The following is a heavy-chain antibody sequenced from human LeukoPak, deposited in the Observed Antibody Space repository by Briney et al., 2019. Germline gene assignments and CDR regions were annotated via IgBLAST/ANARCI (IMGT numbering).Heavy chain of an antibody. V-gene: IGHV4-34*01. CDR3: ASGRGSGWYEFDY. CDR2: INHSAST. Sequence: SENLSLNCAVYGVSFCGNYWSWMPRRPGLGLEWIGNINHSASTNYNPFLRGRVTISVDTSKNQFSLKLSSVTAADTAVYYCASGRGSGWYEFDYWGQGTLVTVSS. J-gene: IGHJ4*02. CDR1: GVSFCGNY. D-gene: IGHD6-13*01.